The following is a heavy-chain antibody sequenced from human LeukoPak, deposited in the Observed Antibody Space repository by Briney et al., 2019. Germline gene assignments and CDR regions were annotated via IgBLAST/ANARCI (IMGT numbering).Heavy chain of an antibody. CDR1: GFTLSTYV. V-gene: IGHV3-23*01. Sequence: GGSPSLSCAASGFTLSTYVMTWVRQAPGKGREWVSSISRSGDTTYYGDSVKGRFTISRDNSKNTLYLQMNSLRGDDTAIYYCAKLVGATMTSDYWGQGILVTVS. J-gene: IGHJ4*02. D-gene: IGHD1-26*01. CDR3: AKLVGATMTSDY. CDR2: ISRSGDTT.